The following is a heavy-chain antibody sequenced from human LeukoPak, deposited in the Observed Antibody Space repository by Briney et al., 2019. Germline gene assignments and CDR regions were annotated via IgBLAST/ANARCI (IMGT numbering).Heavy chain of an antibody. CDR2: IYYSGST. D-gene: IGHD1-1*01. J-gene: IGHJ5*02. CDR3: AREETGTTEYNWFDP. V-gene: IGHV4-39*07. Sequence: SETLSLTCNVSGGSIGSSTYYWGWIRQPPGKGLEWIGSIYYSGSTYYNTSLKSRVTISVDTSKNQFSLKLTSVTAADAAIYYCAREETGTTEYNWFDPWGQGTLVTVSS. CDR1: GGSIGSSTYY.